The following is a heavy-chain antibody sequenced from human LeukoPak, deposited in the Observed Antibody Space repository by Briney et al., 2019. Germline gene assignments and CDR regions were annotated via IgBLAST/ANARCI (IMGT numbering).Heavy chain of an antibody. CDR1: GVIFSDYS. CDR3: ARPPGYYYYYYMDV. CDR2: ISSSSSTI. Sequence: GGSLRLSCAAPGVIFSDYSMNWVRQAPGKGLEWVSYISSSSSTIYYADSVKGRFTISRDNAKNSLYLQMNSLRAEDTAVYYCARPPGYYYYYYMDVWGKGTTVTVSS. J-gene: IGHJ6*03. V-gene: IGHV3-48*01.